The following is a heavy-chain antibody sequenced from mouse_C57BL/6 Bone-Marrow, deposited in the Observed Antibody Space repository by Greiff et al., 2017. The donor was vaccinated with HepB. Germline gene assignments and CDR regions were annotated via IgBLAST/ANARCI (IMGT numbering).Heavy chain of an antibody. D-gene: IGHD2-5*01. Sequence: VKLMESGPGLVAPSQSLSITCTVSGFSLTSYGVDWVRQPPGKGLEWLGVIWGGGSTNYNSALMSRLSISKDNSKSQVFLKMNSLQTDDTAMYYCAKHERHSKGGYYAMDYWGQGTSVTVSS. CDR1: GFSLTSYG. V-gene: IGHV2-9*01. J-gene: IGHJ4*01. CDR3: AKHERHSKGGYYAMDY. CDR2: IWGGGST.